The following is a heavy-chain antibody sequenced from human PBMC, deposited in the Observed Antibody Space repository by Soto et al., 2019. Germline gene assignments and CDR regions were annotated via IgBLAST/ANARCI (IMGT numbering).Heavy chain of an antibody. CDR3: ARGRCAHRRRWTLDP. CDR1: GGSFSGYY. Sequence: TSETISLTCAVYGGSFSGYYWSWIRQPPGKGLEWIGEINHSGSTNYNPSLKSRVTISVDTSKNQFSLKLSSVTAADTAVYYCARGRCAHRRRWTLDPWCKGTWVTVYS. V-gene: IGHV4-34*01. D-gene: IGHD1-1*01. J-gene: IGHJ5*02. CDR2: INHSGST.